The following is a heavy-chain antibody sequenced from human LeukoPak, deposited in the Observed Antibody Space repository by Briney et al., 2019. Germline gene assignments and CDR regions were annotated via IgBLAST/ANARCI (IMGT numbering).Heavy chain of an antibody. CDR3: AKDMRD. CDR1: GFTFSTYS. Sequence: GGSLRLSCAASGFTFSTYSMNWVRQAPGKGLEWVSYISSSTSTIYYADSVKGRFTISRDNAKNSLYLQMNSLRTEDTALYYCAKDMRDWGQGTLVTVSS. V-gene: IGHV3-48*01. J-gene: IGHJ4*02. CDR2: ISSSTSTI. D-gene: IGHD2-2*01.